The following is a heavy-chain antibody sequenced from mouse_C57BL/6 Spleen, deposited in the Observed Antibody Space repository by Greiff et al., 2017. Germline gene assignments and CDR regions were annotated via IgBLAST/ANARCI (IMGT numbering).Heavy chain of an antibody. Sequence: VQLQQSGPELVKPGASVKISCKASGYSFTGYYMNWVKQSPEKSLEWIGEINPSTGGTTYNQKFKAKATLTVDKSSSTAYMQLKSLTSEDSAVYYCARMGPYDGYYHYAMDYWGQGTSVTVSS. J-gene: IGHJ4*01. CDR1: GYSFTGYY. CDR3: ARMGPYDGYYHYAMDY. D-gene: IGHD2-3*01. V-gene: IGHV1-42*01. CDR2: INPSTGGT.